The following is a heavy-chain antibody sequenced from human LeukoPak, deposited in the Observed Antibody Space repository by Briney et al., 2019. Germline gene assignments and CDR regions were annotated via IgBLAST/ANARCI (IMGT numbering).Heavy chain of an antibody. CDR3: ARDGSGNYVGVSDY. D-gene: IGHD1-26*01. J-gene: IGHJ4*02. CDR1: GYSISSGYY. Sequence: SETLSLTCTVSGYSISSGYYWGWIRQPPGKGLEWIGYLDYRGYTNYNPSLKSRVTISVDTSKNQFSLRLSSVTAADTAVYYCARDGSGNYVGVSDYWGQGTLVTVSS. V-gene: IGHV4-38-2*02. CDR2: LDYRGYT.